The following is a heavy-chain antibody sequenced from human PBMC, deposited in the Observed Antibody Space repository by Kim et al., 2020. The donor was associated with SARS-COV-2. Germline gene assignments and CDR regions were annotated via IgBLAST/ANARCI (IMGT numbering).Heavy chain of an antibody. Sequence: TGYAQKFQGRVTMTRNTSISTAYMELSSLRSEDTAVYYCARARGFDAFDIWGQGTMVTVSS. V-gene: IGHV1-8*01. J-gene: IGHJ3*02. CDR3: ARARGFDAFDI. CDR2: T.